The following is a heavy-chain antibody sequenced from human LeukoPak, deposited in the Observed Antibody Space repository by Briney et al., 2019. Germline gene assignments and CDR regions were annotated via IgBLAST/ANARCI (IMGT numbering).Heavy chain of an antibody. CDR3: ARDKGYRVKAFDI. Sequence: PGGSLRLSCAASGFTFSSYAMSWVRQAPGKGPEWVSSISDSGDSTYYADSVKGRFTISRDNSKNTLYLQMNSLRAEDTAVYYCARDKGYRVKAFDIWGQGTMVTVSS. J-gene: IGHJ3*02. D-gene: IGHD2-15*01. V-gene: IGHV3-23*01. CDR2: ISDSGDST. CDR1: GFTFSSYA.